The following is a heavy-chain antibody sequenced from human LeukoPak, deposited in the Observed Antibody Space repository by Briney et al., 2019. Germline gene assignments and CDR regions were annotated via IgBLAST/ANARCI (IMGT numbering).Heavy chain of an antibody. CDR3: ARWYYYDSSGAVDY. Sequence: SETLSLTCTVSGGSINSYYWSWIRQPPGKGLEWIGYIYYTGSTNYNPSLKSRVTISVDTSKNQFSLKLSSVTAADTAVYYCARWYYYDSSGAVDYWGHGTLVTVSS. J-gene: IGHJ4*01. CDR1: GGSINSYY. D-gene: IGHD3-22*01. CDR2: IYYTGST. V-gene: IGHV4-59*01.